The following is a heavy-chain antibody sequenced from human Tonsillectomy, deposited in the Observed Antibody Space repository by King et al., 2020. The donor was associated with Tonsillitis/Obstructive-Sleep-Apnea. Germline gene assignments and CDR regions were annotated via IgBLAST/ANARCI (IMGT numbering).Heavy chain of an antibody. Sequence: VQLQESGPGLVKPSQTLSLTCTVSGGSISSGGYYWSWIRQHPGKCLEWIGYIYYSGSTYYNPSLKSRVTISVDTSKNQFSLKLSSVTAADKAVYYCARDRCSGGSCYPDYWGQGTLVTVSS. CDR3: ARDRCSGGSCYPDY. V-gene: IGHV4-31*03. CDR1: GGSISSGGYY. D-gene: IGHD2-15*01. CDR2: IYYSGST. J-gene: IGHJ4*02.